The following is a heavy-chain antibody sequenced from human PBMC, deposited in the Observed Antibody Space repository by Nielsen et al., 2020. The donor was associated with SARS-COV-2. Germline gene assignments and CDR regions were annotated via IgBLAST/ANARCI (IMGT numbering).Heavy chain of an antibody. CDR1: GFTFSTYS. V-gene: IGHV3-21*01. Sequence: GESLKISCAASGFTFSTYSMNWVRQAPGKGLEWVSSIISSGSHIYYAESVRGRFTISRDNAKNSLYLQMNSLRAEDTAVYYCARDIPSQQLADDAFDIWGQGTMVTVSS. J-gene: IGHJ3*02. CDR3: ARDIPSQQLADDAFDI. D-gene: IGHD6-13*01. CDR2: IISSGSHI.